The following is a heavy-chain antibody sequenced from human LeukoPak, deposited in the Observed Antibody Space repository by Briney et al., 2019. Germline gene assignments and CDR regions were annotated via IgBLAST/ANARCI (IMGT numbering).Heavy chain of an antibody. CDR2: IYYSGST. J-gene: IGHJ5*02. D-gene: IGHD3-10*01. V-gene: IGHV4-30-4*01. CDR3: ARVVHGSGSYGFDP. CDR1: GGSISSGDYY. Sequence: SQTLSLTRTVSGGSISSGDYYWSWIRQPPGKGLEWIGYIYYSGSTYYNPSLKSRVTISVDTSKNQFSLKLSSVTAADTAVYYCARVVHGSGSYGFDPWGQGTLVTVSS.